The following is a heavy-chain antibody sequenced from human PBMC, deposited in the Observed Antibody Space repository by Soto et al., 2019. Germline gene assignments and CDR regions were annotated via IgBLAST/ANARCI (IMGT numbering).Heavy chain of an antibody. CDR2: IRSRNNNYAT. Sequence: QLVESGGGLVQPGGSLKLSCAVSGFGFDGAGIHRVRQASGKGLEWVARIRSRNNNYATTYAASVKGRFTISRDDSESTAYLQMNSLKTEDTAVYYCSAGTDFDYWGQGTLVTVSS. CDR3: SAGTDFDY. CDR1: GFGFDGAG. D-gene: IGHD6-19*01. J-gene: IGHJ4*02. V-gene: IGHV3-73*02.